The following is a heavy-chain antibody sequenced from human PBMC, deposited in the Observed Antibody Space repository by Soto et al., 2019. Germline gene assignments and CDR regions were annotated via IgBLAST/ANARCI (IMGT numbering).Heavy chain of an antibody. Sequence: SETLSLTCAVYGGSFSGYYWSWIRQPPGKGLEWIGEINHSGSTNYNPSLKSRVTISVDTSKNQFSLKLSSVTAADTAVYYCARGQRQYQLLIRPFDYWGQGTLVTVSS. V-gene: IGHV4-34*01. CDR1: GGSFSGYY. J-gene: IGHJ4*02. CDR3: ARGQRQYQLLIRPFDY. CDR2: INHSGST. D-gene: IGHD2-2*01.